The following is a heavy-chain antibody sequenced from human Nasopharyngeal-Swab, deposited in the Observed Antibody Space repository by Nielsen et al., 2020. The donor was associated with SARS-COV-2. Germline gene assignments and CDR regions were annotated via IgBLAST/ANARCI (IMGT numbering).Heavy chain of an antibody. CDR1: GFTFSDSA. D-gene: IGHD2-15*01. J-gene: IGHJ4*02. CDR3: TRCGGGCYSGSDY. Sequence: GESLKISCAASGFTFSDSAIHWVRQASGKGLEWVVRVRSKGNNYATAYSASVKGRFIIFRDDPTNTAYLQMNSLKTEDTAMYYCTRCGGGCYSGSDYWGKGTLVTVSS. CDR2: VRSKGNNYAT. V-gene: IGHV3-73*01.